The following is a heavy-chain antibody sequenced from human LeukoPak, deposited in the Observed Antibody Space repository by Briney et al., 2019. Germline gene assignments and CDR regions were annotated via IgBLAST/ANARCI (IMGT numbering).Heavy chain of an antibody. J-gene: IGHJ5*02. CDR1: GFTFSSYA. CDR3: ARGYCSGGSCYSVFWFDP. CDR2: IIGSGGFT. Sequence: GGSLRLSCAASGFTFSSYAMNWVRQAPGKGLEWVSTIIGSGGFTYYADSVKGRFTISRDNSKNTLYLQMNSLGAEDTAVYYCARGYCSGGSCYSVFWFDPWGQGTLVTVSS. D-gene: IGHD2-15*01. V-gene: IGHV3-23*01.